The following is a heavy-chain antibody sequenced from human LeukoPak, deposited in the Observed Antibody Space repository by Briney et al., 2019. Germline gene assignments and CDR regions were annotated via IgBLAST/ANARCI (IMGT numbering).Heavy chain of an antibody. CDR2: ISSSGDTI. J-gene: IGHJ5*02. CDR1: GFTFSTYE. Sequence: GGSLRLSCAASGFTFSTYEMDWVRQAPGKGLEWVSYISSSGDTIYYADSVRGRFTISRDNAENSLYLQMNSLRAEDTAIYYCATNFGPWGQGTLVTVSS. CDR3: ATNFGP. V-gene: IGHV3-48*03. D-gene: IGHD3-3*01.